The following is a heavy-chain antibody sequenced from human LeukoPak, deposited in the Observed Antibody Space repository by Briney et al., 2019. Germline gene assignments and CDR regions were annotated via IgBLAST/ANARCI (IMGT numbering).Heavy chain of an antibody. Sequence: SETLSLTCTVSAGSIRSYYWSWIRQPPGKGLEWIGYVHYSGTTNYSPSLKSRVTMSVDTSKNQFSLKVISVTAADAAVYYCAGGPSSSWYLVEYWGQGTLVIVSS. V-gene: IGHV4-59*01. CDR1: AGSIRSYY. D-gene: IGHD6-13*01. CDR3: AGGPSSSWYLVEY. J-gene: IGHJ4*02. CDR2: VHYSGTT.